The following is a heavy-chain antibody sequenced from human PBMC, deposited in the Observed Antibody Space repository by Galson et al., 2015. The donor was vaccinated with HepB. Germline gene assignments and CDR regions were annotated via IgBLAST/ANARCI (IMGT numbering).Heavy chain of an antibody. CDR3: ARDLGSSSSYLDY. Sequence: SLRLSCAASGFTFSSYGMHWVRQAPGKGLEWVAVIWYDGSNKYYADSVKGRFTISRDNSKNTLYLQMNSLRAEDTAVYYCARDLGSSSSYLDYWGQGTLVTVSS. CDR1: GFTFSSYG. J-gene: IGHJ4*02. D-gene: IGHD6-6*01. V-gene: IGHV3-33*01. CDR2: IWYDGSNK.